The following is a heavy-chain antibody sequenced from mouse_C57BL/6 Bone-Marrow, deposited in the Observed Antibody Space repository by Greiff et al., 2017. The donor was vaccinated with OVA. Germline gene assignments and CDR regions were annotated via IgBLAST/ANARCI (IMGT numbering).Heavy chain of an antibody. J-gene: IGHJ1*03. CDR3: ARGIYYYGSSYVDFDV. CDR2: IDPSDSYT. CDR1: GYTFTSYW. V-gene: IGHV1-69*01. D-gene: IGHD1-1*01. Sequence: QVQLQQPGAELVMPGASVQLSCKASGYTFTSYWMHWVKQRPGQGLEWIGEIDPSDSYTNYNQQFKGKSTLTVDKSSSTAYMQLSSLTSEDSAVYYCARGIYYYGSSYVDFDVWGTGTTVTVSS.